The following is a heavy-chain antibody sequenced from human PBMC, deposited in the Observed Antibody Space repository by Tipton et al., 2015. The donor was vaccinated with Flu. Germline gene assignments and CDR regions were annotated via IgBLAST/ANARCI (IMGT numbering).Heavy chain of an antibody. CDR3: ARQEGRGWYFDL. V-gene: IGHV4-59*08. Sequence: TLSLTCTVSGGSISSYYWSWIRQPPGKGLEWIGYIYYSGSTNYNTSLRSRVTISVDTSKDQFSLKLSSVTAADTAVYYCARQEGRGWYFDLWGRGTLVTVSS. CDR1: GGSISSYY. CDR2: IYYSGST. J-gene: IGHJ2*01.